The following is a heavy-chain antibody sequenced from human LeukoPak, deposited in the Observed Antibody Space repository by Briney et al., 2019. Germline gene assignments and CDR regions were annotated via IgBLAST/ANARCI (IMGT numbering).Heavy chain of an antibody. CDR2: MSYNGGKI. Sequence: GGSLRLSCAASGFSFSLYGMQWVRQAPDKGLEGVAYMSYNGGKIHYSDSVKGRFTISRDNSKNTLFLQMNSLRAEDTAVYHCAKVAGNIYYFDYWGQGALVTVSS. V-gene: IGHV3-30*02. J-gene: IGHJ4*02. CDR1: GFSFSLYG. D-gene: IGHD4-23*01. CDR3: AKVAGNIYYFDY.